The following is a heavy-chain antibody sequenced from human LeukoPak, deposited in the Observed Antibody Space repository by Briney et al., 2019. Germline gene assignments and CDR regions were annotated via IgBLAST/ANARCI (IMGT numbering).Heavy chain of an antibody. D-gene: IGHD1-26*01. CDR2: ISGSGGST. CDR3: AKKADVVGAMFYFDY. J-gene: IGHJ4*02. Sequence: TGGSLRLSCAASGFTFSSYAMSWVRQAPGKGLEWVSGISGSGGSTYYADSVKGRFTISRDNSKNTLYLQMNSLRAEDTAVYYCAKKADVVGAMFYFDYWGQGTLVTVSS. V-gene: IGHV3-23*01. CDR1: GFTFSSYA.